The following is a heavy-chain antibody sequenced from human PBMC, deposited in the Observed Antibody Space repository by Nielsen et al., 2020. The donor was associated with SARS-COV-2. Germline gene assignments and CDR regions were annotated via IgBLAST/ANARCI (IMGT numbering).Heavy chain of an antibody. J-gene: IGHJ4*02. D-gene: IGHD5-24*01. CDR1: GFTFSSYW. V-gene: IGHV3-7*02. Sequence: GESLKISCAASGFTFSSYWMSWVRQAPGKGLEWVANIKQDGSEKYYVDSVKGRFTISRDNAKNSLYLQMNSLRAEDTAVYYCARGQMATIRLSDYWGQGTPVTVSS. CDR2: IKQDGSEK. CDR3: ARGQMATIRLSDY.